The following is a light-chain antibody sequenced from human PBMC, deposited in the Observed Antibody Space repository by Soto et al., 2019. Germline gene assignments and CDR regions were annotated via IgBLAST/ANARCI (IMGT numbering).Light chain of an antibody. J-gene: IGKJ2*01. CDR1: QSVSSN. Sequence: EIVMTQSPVTLSVSPGERATLSCRASQSVSSNLAWYQQKPGQAPRLLIYDASTRATGIPARHTGSGSGAEFTLTISSLQSEDFAVYYCQQYNNWPYTFGQGTKLEIK. CDR3: QQYNNWPYT. CDR2: DAS. V-gene: IGKV3-15*01.